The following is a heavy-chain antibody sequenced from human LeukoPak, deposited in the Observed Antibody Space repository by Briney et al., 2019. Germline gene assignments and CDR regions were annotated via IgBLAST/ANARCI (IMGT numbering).Heavy chain of an antibody. CDR1: GGSISSYY. Sequence: SETLSLTCTVSGGSISSYYRSWIRQPPGKGLEWIGYIYYSGSTNYNPSLKSRVTISVDTSKNQFSLKLTSVTAADTAVYYCARVMDAHDAFDIWGQGTMVTVSS. D-gene: IGHD3-10*01. J-gene: IGHJ3*02. V-gene: IGHV4-59*01. CDR3: ARVMDAHDAFDI. CDR2: IYYSGST.